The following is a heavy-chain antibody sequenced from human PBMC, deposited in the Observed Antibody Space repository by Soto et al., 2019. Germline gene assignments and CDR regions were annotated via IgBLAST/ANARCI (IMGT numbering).Heavy chain of an antibody. Sequence: SVKVSCKASGGTFSSYAISWVRQAPGQGLEWMGGIIPIFGTANYAQKFQGRVTITADESTSTAYMELSSLRSEDTAVYYCARGNGSGSYYSNNYYYYYYGMDVWGQGTTVTVSS. J-gene: IGHJ6*02. CDR3: ARGNGSGSYYSNNYYYYYYGMDV. CDR2: IIPIFGTA. D-gene: IGHD3-10*01. V-gene: IGHV1-69*13. CDR1: GGTFSSYA.